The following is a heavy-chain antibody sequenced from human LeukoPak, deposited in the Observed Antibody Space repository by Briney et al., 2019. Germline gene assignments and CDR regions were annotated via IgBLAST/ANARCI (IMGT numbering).Heavy chain of an antibody. V-gene: IGHV3-23*01. CDR3: AKLSRYQLLWLYFDY. Sequence: GGSLRLSCAASGFTFSSYAMSWVRQAPGKGLEWVSAISGSGGSTYYADSVKGRFTISRDNSKNTLYLQMNSLRAEDTAVYYCAKLSRYQLLWLYFDYWGQGTLATVSS. CDR1: GFTFSSYA. D-gene: IGHD2-2*01. J-gene: IGHJ4*02. CDR2: ISGSGGST.